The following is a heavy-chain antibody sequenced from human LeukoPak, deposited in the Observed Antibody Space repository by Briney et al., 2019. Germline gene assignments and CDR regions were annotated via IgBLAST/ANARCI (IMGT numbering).Heavy chain of an antibody. V-gene: IGHV1-69*13. CDR1: GGTFSSYA. CDR3: TLFDGYNLRD. J-gene: IGHJ4*02. D-gene: IGHD5-24*01. CDR2: IIPIFGTA. Sequence: PWASVKVSCKASGGTFSSYAISWVRQAPGQGLEWMGGIIPIFGTANYAQKFQGRVTITADESTSTAYMELSSLRSEDTAVYYCTLFDGYNLRDWGQGTLVTVSS.